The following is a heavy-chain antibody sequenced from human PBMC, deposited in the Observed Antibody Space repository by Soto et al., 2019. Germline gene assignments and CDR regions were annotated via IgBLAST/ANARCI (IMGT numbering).Heavy chain of an antibody. D-gene: IGHD3-3*01. Sequence: GGSLRLSCAASGFTFSSYAMSWVRQAPGKGLEWVSAISGSGGSTYYADSVKGRFTISRDNSKNTLYLQMNSLRAEDTAVYYCANTLLLSLLPSFGVGGDYYYGMDVWGQGTTVTVSS. CDR2: ISGSGGST. CDR3: ANTLLLSLLPSFGVGGDYYYGMDV. CDR1: GFTFSSYA. J-gene: IGHJ6*02. V-gene: IGHV3-23*01.